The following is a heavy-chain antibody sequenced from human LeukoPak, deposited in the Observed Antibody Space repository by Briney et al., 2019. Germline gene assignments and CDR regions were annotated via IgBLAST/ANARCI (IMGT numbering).Heavy chain of an antibody. V-gene: IGHV3-23*01. D-gene: IGHD3-22*01. CDR3: AKDVDRNWVHDAFDI. CDR2: ISGSGGST. CDR1: RFTFSSYA. Sequence: PGGSLRLSCAASRFTFSSYAMSWVRQAPGKGLEWVSAISGSGGSTYYADSVKGRFTISRDNSKNTLYLQMNSLRAEDTAVYYCAKDVDRNWVHDAFDIWGQGTMVTVSS. J-gene: IGHJ3*02.